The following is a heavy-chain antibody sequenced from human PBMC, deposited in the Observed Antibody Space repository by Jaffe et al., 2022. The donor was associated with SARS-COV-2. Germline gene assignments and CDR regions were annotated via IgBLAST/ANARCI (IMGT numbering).Heavy chain of an antibody. Sequence: QVQLVQSGAEVKKPGASVKVSCKASGYTFTSYDINWVRQATGQGLEWMGWMNPNSGNTGYAQKFQGRVTMTRNTSISTAYMELSSLRSEDTAVYYCARGRARGSGSYYPSVGYWGQGTLVTVSS. CDR1: GYTFTSYD. D-gene: IGHD3-10*01. J-gene: IGHJ4*02. CDR3: ARGRARGSGSYYPSVGY. V-gene: IGHV1-8*01. CDR2: MNPNSGNT.